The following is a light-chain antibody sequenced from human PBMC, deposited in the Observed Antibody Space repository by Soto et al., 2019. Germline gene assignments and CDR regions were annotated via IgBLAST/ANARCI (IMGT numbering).Light chain of an antibody. J-gene: IGLJ1*01. Sequence: QSALIQPPSASGSPGQSVTISCTGTSSDVGGYNYVSWYQQHPGKAPKLMIYEVSKRPSGVPDRFSGYKSGNTASLTVSGLQAEDEADYYCSSYAGSNNKVFGTGTKLTVL. V-gene: IGLV2-8*01. CDR2: EVS. CDR1: SSDVGGYNY. CDR3: SSYAGSNNKV.